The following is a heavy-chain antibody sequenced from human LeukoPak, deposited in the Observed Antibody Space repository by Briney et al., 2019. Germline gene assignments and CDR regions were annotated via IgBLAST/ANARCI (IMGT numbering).Heavy chain of an antibody. J-gene: IGHJ6*03. Sequence: GGSLRLSCSASGFIFSTYNMNWVRQAPGKALEWVSSITSSSSRTFYADSVKGRYTISRDKAKNSLYPQMNSLRAEDMAWYYCAKGGGGRLIYYYYMDVWGKGTTVTVSS. V-gene: IGHV3-21*04. D-gene: IGHD3-16*01. CDR3: AKGGGGRLIYYYYMDV. CDR1: GFIFSTYN. CDR2: ITSSSSRT.